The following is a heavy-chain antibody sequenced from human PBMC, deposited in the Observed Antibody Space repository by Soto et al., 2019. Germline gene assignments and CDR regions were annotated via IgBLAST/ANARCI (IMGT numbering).Heavy chain of an antibody. CDR1: GGTFSSYA. CDR3: ERVDIRRPRNDLFRCSVPNYYFVMDG. Sequence: PVKLYCPSSGGTFSSYAISWVRQAPGQGLEWMGGIIPIFGTANYAQKFQGRVTITADKSTSTAYMELSSLRSEDTAVYYCERVDIRRPRNDLFRCSVPNYYFVMDGWAQGATVTVSS. J-gene: IGHJ6*02. CDR2: IIPIFGTA. D-gene: IGHD5-12*01. V-gene: IGHV1-69*06.